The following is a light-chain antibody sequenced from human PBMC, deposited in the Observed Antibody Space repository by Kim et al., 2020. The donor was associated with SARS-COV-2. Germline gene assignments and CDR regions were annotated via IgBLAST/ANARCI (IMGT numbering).Light chain of an antibody. CDR3: QQYHTYPLT. CDR1: EMISNL. V-gene: IGKV1-5*03. Sequence: EYIADTVTITCRDSEMISNLLAWYQQKPGKAPKLLIYKASTLNNGVPSTYSGSGSGTDFTLTISSLQPEDFATYYCQQYHTYPLTFGGGTKVDIK. CDR2: KAS. J-gene: IGKJ4*01.